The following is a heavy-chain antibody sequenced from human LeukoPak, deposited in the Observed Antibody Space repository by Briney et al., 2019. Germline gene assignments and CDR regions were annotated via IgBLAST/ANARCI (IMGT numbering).Heavy chain of an antibody. CDR3: ATPPIPSLFGGKKPQGGGDDVFDI. CDR2: FDPEDGET. CDR1: GYTLTELS. J-gene: IGHJ3*02. V-gene: IGHV1-24*01. Sequence: ASVKVSCKVSGYTLTELSMHWVRQAPGKGLEWMGGFDPEDGETIYAQKFQGRVTMTEDTSTDTAYMELSSLRSEDTAVYYCATPPIPSLFGGKKPQGGGDDVFDIWGKGTMVTVSS. D-gene: IGHD3-3*01.